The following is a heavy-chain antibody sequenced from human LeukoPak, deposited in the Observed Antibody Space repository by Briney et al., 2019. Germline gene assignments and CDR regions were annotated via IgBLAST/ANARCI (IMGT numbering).Heavy chain of an antibody. V-gene: IGHV3-23*01. J-gene: IGHJ4*02. CDR1: GFTFSFYA. CDR2: ISSSGDVT. D-gene: IGHD3-22*01. CDR3: AKDRHNHHERNGHYSKRDGDY. Sequence: GGSLRLSCAASGFTFSFYAMSWVRRAPGKGLEWVSSISSSGDVTFYTDPVKGRFTISRDNSKNTLYLQMNGLRAGDTAIYYCAKDRHNHHERNGHYSKRDGDYWGQGTLVTVSS.